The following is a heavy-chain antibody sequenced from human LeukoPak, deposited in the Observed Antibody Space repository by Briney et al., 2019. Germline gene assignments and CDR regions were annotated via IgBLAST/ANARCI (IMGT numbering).Heavy chain of an antibody. Sequence: PSETLSLTCTVSGGSISSGSYYWSWIRQPAGKGLEWIGRIYTSGSTNYNPSLKSRVTISVDTSKNQFSLKLSSVTAADTAVYYCARVDIVVLPSADFDYWGQGTLVTVSS. J-gene: IGHJ4*02. V-gene: IGHV4-61*02. CDR3: ARVDIVVLPSADFDY. CDR2: IYTSGST. D-gene: IGHD2-2*01. CDR1: GGSISSGSYY.